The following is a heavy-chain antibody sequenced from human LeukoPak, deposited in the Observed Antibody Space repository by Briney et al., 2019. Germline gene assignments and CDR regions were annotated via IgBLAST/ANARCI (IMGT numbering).Heavy chain of an antibody. J-gene: IGHJ4*02. Sequence: AAGSLRLSCAASGFTFSSYWMHWVRQVPGKGLEWVANIKLDGTEKYYVDSVKGRFTISRDNAKNSLYLQMNSLRAEDTAVYYCASDRFYFGVWGQGTLVTVSS. CDR2: IKLDGTEK. CDR3: ASDRFYFGV. CDR1: GFTFSSYW. V-gene: IGHV3-7*05. D-gene: IGHD3-16*01.